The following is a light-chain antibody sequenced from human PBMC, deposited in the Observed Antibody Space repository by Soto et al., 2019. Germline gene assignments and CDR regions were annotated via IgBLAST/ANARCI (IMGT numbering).Light chain of an antibody. CDR3: QTWGAGIRV. Sequence: QAVVTQSPSASASLGASVKFTCTLSSGHSSYAIAWHQQQPEKGPRYLMKVNSDGSHSKGDGIPDRFSGSSSGAERYLTISSLQSEDEADYYCQTWGAGIRVFGGGTQLTVL. J-gene: IGLJ3*02. V-gene: IGLV4-69*01. CDR2: VNSDGSH. CDR1: SGHSSYA.